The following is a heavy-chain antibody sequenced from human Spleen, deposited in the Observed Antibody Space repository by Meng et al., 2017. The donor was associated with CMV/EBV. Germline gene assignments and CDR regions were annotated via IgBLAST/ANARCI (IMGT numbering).Heavy chain of an antibody. CDR1: GGSISSYY. Sequence: SETLSLTCTVSGGSISSYYWGWIRQPPGKGLEWIGSIYYSGSTYYDPSLKSRVTISIDTSKNQFSLKLSSVTAADTAVYYCAKDPSIAARPAYFDYWGQGTLVTVSS. CDR3: AKDPSIAARPAYFDY. V-gene: IGHV4-39*07. J-gene: IGHJ4*02. CDR2: IYYSGST. D-gene: IGHD6-6*01.